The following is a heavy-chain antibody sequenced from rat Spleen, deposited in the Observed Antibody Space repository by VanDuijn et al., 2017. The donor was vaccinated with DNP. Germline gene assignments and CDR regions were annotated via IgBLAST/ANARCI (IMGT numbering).Heavy chain of an antibody. J-gene: IGHJ4*01. Sequence: EVQLVESGGGLVQPGRSMKLSCAASGFTFSDFPMAWVRQAPTKGLEWFATISTSGGGTYYRDSVKGRFTVSRDNAENTVCLQMNSLRSEDTATYYCAKIAAGAMDAWGQGTSVTVSS. D-gene: IGHD1-2*01. V-gene: IGHV5-46*01. CDR2: ISTSGGGT. CDR1: GFTFSDFP. CDR3: AKIAAGAMDA.